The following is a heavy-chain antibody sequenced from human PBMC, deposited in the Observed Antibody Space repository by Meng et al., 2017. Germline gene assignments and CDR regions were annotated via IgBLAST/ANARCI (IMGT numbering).Heavy chain of an antibody. CDR3: ASGEGFSAAGSY. V-gene: IGHV3-30*04. D-gene: IGHD6-13*01. J-gene: IGHJ4*02. Sequence: GESLKISCAASGFTFSSYAMHWVRQAPGKGLEWVAVISYDGSNKYYADSVKGRFTISRDNSKNTLYLQMNSLRAEDTAVYYCASGEGFSAAGSYWGRGTLVTVSS. CDR2: ISYDGSNK. CDR1: GFTFSSYA.